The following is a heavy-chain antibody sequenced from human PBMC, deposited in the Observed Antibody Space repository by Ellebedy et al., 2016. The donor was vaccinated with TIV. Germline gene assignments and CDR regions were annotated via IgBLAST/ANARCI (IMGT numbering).Heavy chain of an antibody. CDR1: GYTFTAYY. J-gene: IGHJ3*02. Sequence: AASVKVSCKASGYTFTAYYMQWVRQAPGQGLEWMGWTRLNSGGTNYAQKFQSRVTMTTDTSISTAYMELRRLRSDDTAVYYCARDQGKSSGSSYLARTNTFDIWGQGTLVTVSS. CDR2: TRLNSGGT. V-gene: IGHV1-2*02. CDR3: ARDQGKSSGSSYLARTNTFDI. D-gene: IGHD3-10*01.